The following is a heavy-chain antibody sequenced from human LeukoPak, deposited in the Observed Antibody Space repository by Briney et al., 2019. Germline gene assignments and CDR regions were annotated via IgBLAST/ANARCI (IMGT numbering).Heavy chain of an antibody. CDR3: ASPHGYNHRDFDY. J-gene: IGHJ4*02. CDR2: IIPIFGIA. CDR1: RGTFSSYA. V-gene: IGHV1-69*04. D-gene: IGHD5-24*01. Sequence: SVKVSCKASRGTFSSYAISWVRQAPGQGLEWMGRIIPIFGIANYAQKFQGRVTITADKSTSTAYMELSSLRSEDTAVYYCASPHGYNHRDFDYWGQGTLVTVSS.